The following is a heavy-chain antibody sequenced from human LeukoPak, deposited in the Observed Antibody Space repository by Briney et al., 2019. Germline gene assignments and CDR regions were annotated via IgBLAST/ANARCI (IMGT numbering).Heavy chain of an antibody. CDR2: ISSSSYI. D-gene: IGHD1-26*01. Sequence: GGSLRLSCAASGFTFSSYSMNWVRQAPGKGLEWVSSISSSSYIYYADSVKGRFTISRDNAKNSLYLQMNSLRAEDTAVYYCARARSLVGATLDYWGQGTLVTVSS. CDR1: GFTFSSYS. CDR3: ARARSLVGATLDY. V-gene: IGHV3-21*01. J-gene: IGHJ4*02.